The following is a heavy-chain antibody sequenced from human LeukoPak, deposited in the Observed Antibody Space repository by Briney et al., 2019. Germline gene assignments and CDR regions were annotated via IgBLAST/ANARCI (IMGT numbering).Heavy chain of an antibody. CDR1: GFTFSSYA. CDR3: ARGLDTAMYDY. J-gene: IGHJ4*02. CDR2: INHSGST. Sequence: NPGGSLRLSCAASGFTFSSYAMSWIRQPPGKGLEWIGEINHSGSTNYNPSLKSRVTISVDTSKNQFSLKLSSVTAADTAVYYCARGLDTAMYDYWGQGTLVTVSS. D-gene: IGHD5-18*01. V-gene: IGHV4-34*01.